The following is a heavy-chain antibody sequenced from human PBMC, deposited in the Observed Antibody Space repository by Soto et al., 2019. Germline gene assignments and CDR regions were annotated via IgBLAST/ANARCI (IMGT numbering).Heavy chain of an antibody. CDR1: GGSVSNKTYY. V-gene: IGHV4-61*01. Sequence: LSVTCSVSGGSVSNKTYYWSWIRQPPGKRLEWIGYVYYSGTTNYNPSLKSRVTISVDLSKNQFSLRLSSVTTADTALYYCARTTAVPNTLRSRYFFDYWGQGTLVTVSS. D-gene: IGHD4-17*01. CDR2: VYYSGTT. J-gene: IGHJ4*02. CDR3: ARTTAVPNTLRSRYFFDY.